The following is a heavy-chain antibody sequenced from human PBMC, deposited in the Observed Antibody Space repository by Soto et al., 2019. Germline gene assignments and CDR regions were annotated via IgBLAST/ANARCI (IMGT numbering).Heavy chain of an antibody. J-gene: IGHJ6*02. D-gene: IGHD2-15*01. V-gene: IGHV1-3*01. CDR3: ARNRMVTLYYYYGMDV. Sequence: ASVKVSCKASGYTFTSYAMHWVRQAPGQRLEWMGWINAGNGNTKYSQKFQGRVTITRDTSASTAYMELSSLRSEDTAVYHCARNRMVTLYYYYGMDVWGQGTTVTVS. CDR2: INAGNGNT. CDR1: GYTFTSYA.